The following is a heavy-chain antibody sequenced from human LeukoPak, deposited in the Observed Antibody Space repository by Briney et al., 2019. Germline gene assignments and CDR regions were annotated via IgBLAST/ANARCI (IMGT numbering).Heavy chain of an antibody. V-gene: IGHV1-3*01. Sequence: GASVKVSCKASGYIFTNYAMHWVRQAPGQRLEWMGWINAGNGNTKYSQKFQGRVTITRDTSASTAYMELSSLRSEDTAVYYCARDYDFWSGYAGYFDYWGQGTLVTVSS. J-gene: IGHJ4*02. CDR1: GYIFTNYA. D-gene: IGHD3-3*01. CDR2: INAGNGNT. CDR3: ARDYDFWSGYAGYFDY.